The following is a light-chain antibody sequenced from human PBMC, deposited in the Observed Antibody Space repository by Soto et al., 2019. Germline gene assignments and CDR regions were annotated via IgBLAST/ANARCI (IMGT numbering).Light chain of an antibody. V-gene: IGLV2-14*01. CDR2: EVS. Sequence: QSALTQPASVSGSPGPSITISCTGTSSDVGGYKYVSWYQQHPGKAPKLMIYEVSNRTSGVSNRFSGSNSGNTASLTISGLQAEDEAEYYWCSYTSISPRGFGTGTKLTVL. CDR1: SSDVGGYKY. J-gene: IGLJ1*01. CDR3: CSYTSISPRG.